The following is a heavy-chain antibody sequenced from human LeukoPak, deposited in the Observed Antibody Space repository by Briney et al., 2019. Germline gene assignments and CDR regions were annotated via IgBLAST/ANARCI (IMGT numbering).Heavy chain of an antibody. V-gene: IGHV3-53*01. CDR3: ARGDGYNFFDY. Sequence: GGSLRLSCAASGFTVSSNYMSWVRQAPGKGLEWVSVIYVDGTTYYADSVRGRFTISRDNSKNTLSLQMNSLRAEDTAVYYCARGDGYNFFDYWGQGTLVTVSS. J-gene: IGHJ4*02. D-gene: IGHD5-24*01. CDR1: GFTVSSNY. CDR2: IYVDGTT.